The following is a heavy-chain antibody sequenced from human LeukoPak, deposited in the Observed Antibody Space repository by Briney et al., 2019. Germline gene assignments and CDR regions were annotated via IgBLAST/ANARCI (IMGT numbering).Heavy chain of an antibody. Sequence: GGSLRLSCAASGLTVSSNYMSWARQAPGKGLEWISVIYSGDNTDYADSVKGRFTISRDNSKNMLYLQMNSLRAEDTAVYYCARDLLAAPGMDVWGQGTTVTVSS. CDR1: GLTVSSNY. CDR3: ARDLLAAPGMDV. V-gene: IGHV3-53*01. J-gene: IGHJ6*02. CDR2: IYSGDNT. D-gene: IGHD6-13*01.